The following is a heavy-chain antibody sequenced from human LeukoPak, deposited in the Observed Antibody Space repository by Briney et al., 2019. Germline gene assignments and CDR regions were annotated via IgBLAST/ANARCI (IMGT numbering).Heavy chain of an antibody. D-gene: IGHD6-19*01. Sequence: SETLSLTCAVYGVSFSGYYWRWLRQPPGKGLEWVGEINHSGSNNYNPPLKSRITISVDPSKNQFSLKLSSVTAADTAVYYCARRGRAVAGFDYWGQGTLVTVSS. V-gene: IGHV4-34*01. CDR1: GVSFSGYY. J-gene: IGHJ4*02. CDR2: INHSGSN. CDR3: ARRGRAVAGFDY.